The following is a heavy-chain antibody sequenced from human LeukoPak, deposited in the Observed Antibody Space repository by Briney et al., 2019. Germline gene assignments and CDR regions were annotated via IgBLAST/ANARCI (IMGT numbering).Heavy chain of an antibody. V-gene: IGHV3-30*14. CDR2: ISYDGNNK. D-gene: IGHD3-10*02. Sequence: PGRSLRLSCAASGFTFSSYAMHWVRQAPGKGLEWVAVISYDGNNKYYADSVKGRFTISRDNSKNTLYLQMISLRVDDTAFYYCARDLHYYVAMDVWGQGTTVTVSS. CDR1: GFTFSSYA. CDR3: ARDLHYYVAMDV. J-gene: IGHJ6*02.